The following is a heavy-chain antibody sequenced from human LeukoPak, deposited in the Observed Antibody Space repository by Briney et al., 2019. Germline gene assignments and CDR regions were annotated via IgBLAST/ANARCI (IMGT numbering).Heavy chain of an antibody. CDR2: ISGDNGNT. J-gene: IGHJ4*02. CDR1: GYCFTRYG. D-gene: IGHD3-10*01. V-gene: IGHV1-18*01. Sequence: GASVKVSCKASGYCFTRYGISGLRQAPGQGLEWMGWISGDNGNTNYAQKFQVRVTMTTDTGTGKAYMELRSLRSDDTAVYYCTRMSLLMFRGVSHLDYWGQGTLVTVSS. CDR3: TRMSLLMFRGVSHLDY.